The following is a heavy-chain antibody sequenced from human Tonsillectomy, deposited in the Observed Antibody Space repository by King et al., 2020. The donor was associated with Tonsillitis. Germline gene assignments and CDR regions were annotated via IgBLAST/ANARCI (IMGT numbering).Heavy chain of an antibody. CDR1: GFTFNSYG. CDR3: AKESGGGGSSDY. CDR2: ISYDGSEK. Sequence: QLVQSGGGVVQPGRSLRLSCAASGFTFNSYGMHWVRQAPGKGLEWVAVISYDGSEKYYADSVKGRFTVSRDNSKNTLYLQMNSLRPEDTAVYYCAKESGGGGSSDYWGQGTLVTVSS. J-gene: IGHJ4*02. V-gene: IGHV3-30*18. D-gene: IGHD4-23*01.